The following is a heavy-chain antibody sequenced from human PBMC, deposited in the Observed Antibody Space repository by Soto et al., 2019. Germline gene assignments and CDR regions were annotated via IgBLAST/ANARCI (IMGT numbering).Heavy chain of an antibody. J-gene: IGHJ5*02. Sequence: ASVKVSCKASGYTFTSYDINWVRQATGQGLEWMGWMNPNSGNTGYAQKFQGRVTMTRNTSISTAYMELSSLRSEDTAVYYCARVLSSSGYFDPWGHGTLVTVSS. CDR1: GYTFTSYD. CDR2: MNPNSGNT. V-gene: IGHV1-8*02. D-gene: IGHD6-13*01. CDR3: ARVLSSSGYFDP.